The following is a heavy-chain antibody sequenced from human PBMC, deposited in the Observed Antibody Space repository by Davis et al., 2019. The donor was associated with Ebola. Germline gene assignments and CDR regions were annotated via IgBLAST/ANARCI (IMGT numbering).Heavy chain of an antibody. V-gene: IGHV4-34*01. J-gene: IGHJ4*02. CDR3: ARDLAVRPEDY. Sequence: GSLRLSCAVSGVSFSDHYWSWIRQPPGKALEWIGEINHSGDTDYNPSLKTRVTISVDPARNQISLNLRSVTAADTAIYYCARDLAVRPEDYWGQGNLVTVSS. D-gene: IGHD6-6*01. CDR1: GVSFSDHY. CDR2: INHSGDT.